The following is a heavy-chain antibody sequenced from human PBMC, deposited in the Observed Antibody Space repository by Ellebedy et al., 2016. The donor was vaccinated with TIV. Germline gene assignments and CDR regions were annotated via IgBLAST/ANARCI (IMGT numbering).Heavy chain of an antibody. V-gene: IGHV1-18*04. CDR3: AKRHYGFHAYEDITH. D-gene: IGHD3-10*01. J-gene: IGHJ4*02. Sequence: AASVKVSCKASGFTFTRYGINWVRQAPGQGLEWMEWISGYSGNTDYAQKFQGRVTMTTDTGTNTGYMELTSLTSDDTAVYYCAKRHYGFHAYEDITHWGQGTLVTVSS. CDR2: ISGYSGNT. CDR1: GFTFTRYG.